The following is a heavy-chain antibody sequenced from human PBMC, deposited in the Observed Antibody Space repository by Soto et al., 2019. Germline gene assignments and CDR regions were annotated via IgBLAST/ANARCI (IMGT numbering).Heavy chain of an antibody. Sequence: GGSLRLSCAASGFTFSTYAMSWVRQAPGKGLEWVSTISAAGGTTFHADSVKGRFAISRDNSENTLYLQMNTLRAEDTAVYYCAKFWSRYYRYDRWGQGTLVTVSS. CDR2: ISAAGGTT. J-gene: IGHJ4*02. CDR3: AKFWSRYYRYDR. D-gene: IGHD3-3*01. V-gene: IGHV3-23*01. CDR1: GFTFSTYA.